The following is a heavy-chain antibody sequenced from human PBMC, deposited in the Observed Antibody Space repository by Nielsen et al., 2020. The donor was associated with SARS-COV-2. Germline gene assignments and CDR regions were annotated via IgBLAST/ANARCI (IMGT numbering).Heavy chain of an antibody. V-gene: IGHV3-74*01. CDR2: INNDGSRT. CDR1: GFNFNSYW. CDR3: ARLRDDGYYFDTGPYDY. J-gene: IGHJ4*02. D-gene: IGHD2/OR15-2a*01. Sequence: GGSLRLSCAAPGFNFNSYWMHWVRRGPGRGLVWVSRINNDGSRTSYADSVKGRFTISRDNAKNTVYLQMNSLRAEDTAVYYCARLRDDGYYFDTGPYDYWGQGTLVTVSS.